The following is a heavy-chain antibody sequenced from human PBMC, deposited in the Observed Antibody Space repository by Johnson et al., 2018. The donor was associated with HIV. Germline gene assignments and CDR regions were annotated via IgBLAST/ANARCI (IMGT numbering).Heavy chain of an antibody. V-gene: IGHV3-30*02. D-gene: IGHD3-3*01. J-gene: IGHJ3*02. CDR1: GFAFSNYG. CDR3: TKDGQPYYNFWSASPDVFDI. Sequence: VQLVESGGGVVQPGGSLRLSCAASGFAFSNYGLHWVRQSPGRGLEWVAFIRYDESDKYYADSVKGRFTMSRDHSKNTVYLQMNSLRVEDTAVYYCTKDGQPYYNFWSASPDVFDIWGQGTMVSVSS. CDR2: IRYDESDK.